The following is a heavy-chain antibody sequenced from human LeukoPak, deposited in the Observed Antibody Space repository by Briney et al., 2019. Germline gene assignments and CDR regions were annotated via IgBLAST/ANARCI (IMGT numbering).Heavy chain of an antibody. J-gene: IGHJ4*02. CDR1: GGSISSGGYY. Sequence: SQTLSLTCTVSGGSISSGGYYWSWIRQHPGKGLEWIGYIYYSGSTYYNPSLKSRVTISVDTSKNQFSLKLSSVTAADTAVYYCARKKRGVAGPEDYWGQGTLVTVSS. D-gene: IGHD6-19*01. V-gene: IGHV4-31*03. CDR3: ARKKRGVAGPEDY. CDR2: IYYSGST.